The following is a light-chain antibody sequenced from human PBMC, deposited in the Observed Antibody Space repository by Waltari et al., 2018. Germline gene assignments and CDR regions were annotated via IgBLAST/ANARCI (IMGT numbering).Light chain of an antibody. V-gene: IGLV2-23*01. CDR2: EGS. CDR3: CSYAGSSTYVL. CDR1: TRDVGTYNL. J-gene: IGLJ2*01. Sequence: QSALTQPASVSGSLGQPITIPCPGATRDVGTYNLFSWYQQHPGKAPKLMIYEGSKQPSGVSNRFSGSQSGNTASLTISGLQAEDDGDYYCCSYAGSSTYVLFGGGTKLTVL.